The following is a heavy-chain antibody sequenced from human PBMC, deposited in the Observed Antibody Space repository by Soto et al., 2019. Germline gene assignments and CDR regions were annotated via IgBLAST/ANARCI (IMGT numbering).Heavy chain of an antibody. CDR3: ARGVYLWAGSSSSGTDY. J-gene: IGHJ4*02. Sequence: QVQLVQSGAEVKKPGASVKVSCKASGYTFTSYDINWVRQATGQGLEWMGWMNPNSGNTGYAQKFQGRVTMTRNTSISTAYMELSSLRYEDTSVYYCARGVYLWAGSSSSGTDYWGQGTLVTVSS. CDR2: MNPNSGNT. V-gene: IGHV1-8*01. D-gene: IGHD6-6*01. CDR1: GYTFTSYD.